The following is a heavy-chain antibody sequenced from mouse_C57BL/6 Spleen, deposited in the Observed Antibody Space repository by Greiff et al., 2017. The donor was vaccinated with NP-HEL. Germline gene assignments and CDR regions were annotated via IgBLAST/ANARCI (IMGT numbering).Heavy chain of an antibody. D-gene: IGHD3-2*02. V-gene: IGHV1-63*01. CDR3: ARSISSGYEGDDSMDD. CDR1: GYTFTNYW. J-gene: IGHJ4*01. CDR2: IYPGGGYT. Sequence: QVQLQQSGAELVRPGTSVKMSCKASGYTFTNYWIGWAKQRPGHGLEWIGEIYPGGGYTNYNEKFKGKATLTADKSSSTAYMQFSSLSSEDSAIYYCARSISSGYEGDDSMDDWGQGTSVTVAS.